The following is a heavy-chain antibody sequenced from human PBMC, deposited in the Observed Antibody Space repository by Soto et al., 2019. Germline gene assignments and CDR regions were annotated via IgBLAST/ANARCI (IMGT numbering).Heavy chain of an antibody. J-gene: IGHJ4*02. V-gene: IGHV2-5*02. CDR1: GFSLTTSGVG. CDR2: IYWDDDK. Sequence: QITLKESGPTLVKPTQTLTLTCTFSGFSLTTSGVGVGWIRQPPGKALEWLALIYWDDDKRYSPSLKSRLTIXKXXSKHQVALTMTNMHPVDTATYYCAHVPLPGLFATYWGQGTLVTVSS. CDR3: AHVPLPGLFATY. D-gene: IGHD3-22*01.